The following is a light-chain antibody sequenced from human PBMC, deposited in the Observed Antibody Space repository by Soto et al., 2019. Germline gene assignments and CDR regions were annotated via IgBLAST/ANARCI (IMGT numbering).Light chain of an antibody. Sequence: VLTQSPGTLSLSPGERATLSCRASQSVSSNYLVWYQHKPGQAPRLLIYGTSRRATGIPDRFSGRGSGTDFTLTISKLEPEDFAVYYCQQYSSLPITFGGGTKVEIK. V-gene: IGKV3-20*01. CDR2: GTS. J-gene: IGKJ4*01. CDR1: QSVSSNY. CDR3: QQYSSLPIT.